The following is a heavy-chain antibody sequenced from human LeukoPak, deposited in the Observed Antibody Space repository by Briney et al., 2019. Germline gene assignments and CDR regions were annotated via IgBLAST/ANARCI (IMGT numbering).Heavy chain of an antibody. V-gene: IGHV1-18*01. D-gene: IGHD5-24*01. CDR1: GYTFTSYG. CDR2: ISAYNGNT. CDR3: ARSFRDGAGLRRVDLNYYMDV. J-gene: IGHJ6*03. Sequence: WASVKVSCKASGYTFTSYGISWVRQAPGQGLEWMGWISAYNGNTNYAQKLQGRVTMTTDTSTSTAYMELRSLRSDDTAVYYCARSFRDGAGLRRVDLNYYMDVWGKGTTVTVSS.